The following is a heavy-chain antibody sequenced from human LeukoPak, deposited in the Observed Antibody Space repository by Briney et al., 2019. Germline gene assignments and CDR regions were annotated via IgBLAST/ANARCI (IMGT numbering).Heavy chain of an antibody. CDR2: ISAYNGNT. J-gene: IGHJ5*02. CDR3: ARVPYGSGSYSGENWFDP. CDR1: GYTFTSYG. D-gene: IGHD3-10*01. Sequence: ASVKVSCEASGYTFTSYGISWVRQAPGQGLEWMGWISAYNGNTNYAQKLQGRVTMTTDTSTSTAYMELRSLRSDDTAVYYCARVPYGSGSYSGENWFDPWGQGTLVTVSS. V-gene: IGHV1-18*01.